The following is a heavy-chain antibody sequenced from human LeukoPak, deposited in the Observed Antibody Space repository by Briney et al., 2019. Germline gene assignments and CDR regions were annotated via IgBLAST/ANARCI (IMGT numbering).Heavy chain of an antibody. J-gene: IGHJ3*01. CDR2: ISYDGSNK. Sequence: GGSLRLSCAASGFTFSNYAMHWVRQAPGKGLEWVAVISYDGSNKYYADSVKGRFTISRDNSKNTLYLQMTSLRAEDTAVYYCAKEYSYDSGGDAFDVWGQGTLVTVSS. D-gene: IGHD3-22*01. CDR1: GFTFSNYA. V-gene: IGHV3-30-3*01. CDR3: AKEYSYDSGGDAFDV.